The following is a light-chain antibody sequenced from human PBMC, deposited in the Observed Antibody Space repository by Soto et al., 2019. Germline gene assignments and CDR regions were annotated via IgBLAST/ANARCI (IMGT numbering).Light chain of an antibody. CDR3: QSYDSSLSGTGGV. CDR2: GNS. V-gene: IGLV1-40*01. Sequence: QSVLTQPPSVSGAPGQRVTISCTGSSSNIGAGYDVHWYQQPPGTAPKLLIYGNSNRPSGVPDRFSGSKSGTSASLAITGLQAEDEADYYCQSYDSSLSGTGGVFGTGTKVTVL. CDR1: SSNIGAGYD. J-gene: IGLJ1*01.